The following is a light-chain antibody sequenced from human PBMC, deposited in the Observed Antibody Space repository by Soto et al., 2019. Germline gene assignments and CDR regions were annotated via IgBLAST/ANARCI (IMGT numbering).Light chain of an antibody. V-gene: IGKV3-15*01. J-gene: IGKJ1*01. Sequence: EIVMTQSPATLSVSSGDRATLSCRASQSVSSNLAWYQQKPGQAPRLLIYGASTRATGIPARFSGSGSGTGCTLPISSLQSEDFAVYYCQQYNNWPRWTFGQGTKVEIK. CDR3: QQYNNWPRWT. CDR1: QSVSSN. CDR2: GAS.